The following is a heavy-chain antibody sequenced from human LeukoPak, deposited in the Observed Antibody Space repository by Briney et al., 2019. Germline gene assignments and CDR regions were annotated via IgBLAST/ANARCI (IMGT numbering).Heavy chain of an antibody. CDR2: FYASGST. J-gene: IGHJ4*02. V-gene: IGHV4-4*07. D-gene: IGHD6-19*01. CDR1: GGSISSYY. Sequence: SETLSLTCTVSGGSISSYYWSWIRQPAGKGLEWIGHFYASGSTNYNPSLKSRVTMSVDTSKNQFSLKLNSVTAADTAVYYCARVISSGWHYFDYWGQGTLVTVSS. CDR3: ARVISSGWHYFDY.